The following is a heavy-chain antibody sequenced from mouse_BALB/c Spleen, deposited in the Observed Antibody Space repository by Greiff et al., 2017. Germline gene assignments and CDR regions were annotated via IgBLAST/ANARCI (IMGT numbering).Heavy chain of an antibody. J-gene: IGHJ4*01. CDR2: ISSGGSYT. V-gene: IGHV5-9-4*01. CDR1: GFTFSSYA. D-gene: IGHD2-3*01. CDR3: ARQDGYLDY. Sequence: EVQLVESGGGLVKPGGSLKLSCAASGFTFSSYAMSWVRQSPEKRLEWVAEISSGGSYTYYPDTVTGRFTISRDNAKNTLYLEMSSLRSEDTAMYYCARQDGYLDYWGQGTSVTVSS.